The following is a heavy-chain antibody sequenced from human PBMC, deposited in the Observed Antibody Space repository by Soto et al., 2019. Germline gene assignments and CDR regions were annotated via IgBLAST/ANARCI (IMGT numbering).Heavy chain of an antibody. Sequence: QVQLQQWGAGLLKPSETLSLTCAVYGGSFSGYYWSWIRQPPGKGLEWIGEINHSGSTNYNPSLKSRVTISVDTSKNQFSLKLSSVTAADTAVYYCARGGDIVLMVYAPYSYNWFDPWGQGTLVTVSS. V-gene: IGHV4-34*01. J-gene: IGHJ5*02. CDR2: INHSGST. D-gene: IGHD2-8*01. CDR1: GGSFSGYY. CDR3: ARGGDIVLMVYAPYSYNWFDP.